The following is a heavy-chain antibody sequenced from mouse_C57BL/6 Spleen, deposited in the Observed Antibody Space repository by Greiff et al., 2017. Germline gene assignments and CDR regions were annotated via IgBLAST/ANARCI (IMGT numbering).Heavy chain of an antibody. CDR1: GYSFTGYY. Sequence: EVQLQQSGPELVKPGASVKISCKASGYSFTGYYMNWVKQSPEKSLEWIGEINPSTGGTTYNQKFKAKATLTVDKSSSTAYMQLKSLTSEDSAVYYCARDDYEDYYAMDYWGQGTTVTVSS. CDR3: ARDDYEDYYAMDY. V-gene: IGHV1-42*01. D-gene: IGHD2-4*01. CDR2: INPSTGGT. J-gene: IGHJ4*01.